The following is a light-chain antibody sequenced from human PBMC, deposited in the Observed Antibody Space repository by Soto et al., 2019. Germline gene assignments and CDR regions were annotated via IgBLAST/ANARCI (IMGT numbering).Light chain of an antibody. CDR2: EVT. CDR3: STFGGSKV. Sequence: QSALTRPPSASGSPGQSVTISCSGTSSDVGANNYVSWYQQHPGKAPKLMMYEVTKRPSGVPDRFSGSKSGNTASLTVSGLQADDEADYYCSTFGGSKVFGGGTKLTVL. V-gene: IGLV2-8*01. J-gene: IGLJ2*01. CDR1: SSDVGANNY.